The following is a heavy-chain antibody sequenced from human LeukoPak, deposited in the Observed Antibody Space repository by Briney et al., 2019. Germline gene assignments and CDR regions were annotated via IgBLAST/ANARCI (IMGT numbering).Heavy chain of an antibody. J-gene: IGHJ6*02. CDR3: ARDLGYCSGGSCYRYYYYGMDV. Sequence: PGGSLRFSCAASGFTFSSYAMHWVRQAPGKGLEWVAVISYDGSNKYYADSEKGRFTISRDNSKNTLYLQMNSLRAEDTAVYYCARDLGYCSGGSCYRYYYYGMDVWGQGTTVTVSS. CDR2: ISYDGSNK. CDR1: GFTFSSYA. D-gene: IGHD2-15*01. V-gene: IGHV3-30-3*01.